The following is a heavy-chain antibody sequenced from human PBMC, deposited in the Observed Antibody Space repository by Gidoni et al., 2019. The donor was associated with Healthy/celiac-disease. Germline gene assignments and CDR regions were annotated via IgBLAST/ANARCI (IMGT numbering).Heavy chain of an antibody. Sequence: QVQLVESGGGVVQTGRSLRLSCAASGFTFSSYGMHWVRQAPGKGLEWVAVIRYDGSNKYYADSVKGRFTISRDNSKNTLYLQMNSLRAEDTAVYYCARSIAVAVRYGMDVWGQGTTVTVSS. V-gene: IGHV3-33*01. CDR3: ARSIAVAVRYGMDV. J-gene: IGHJ6*02. D-gene: IGHD6-19*01. CDR1: GFTFSSYG. CDR2: IRYDGSNK.